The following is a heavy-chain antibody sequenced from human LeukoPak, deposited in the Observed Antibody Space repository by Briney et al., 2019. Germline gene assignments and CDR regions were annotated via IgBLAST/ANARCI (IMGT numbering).Heavy chain of an antibody. CDR3: ARSDGYYDSSGKYYFDY. Sequence: GASVKVSCKASGYTFTSYGISWVRQAPGQGLEWMGWISAYNGNTNYAQKLQGRVTMTTDTSTRTAYMELRRLRSDDTAVYYCARSDGYYDSSGKYYFDYWGQGTLVTVSS. CDR1: GYTFTSYG. D-gene: IGHD3-22*01. CDR2: ISAYNGNT. J-gene: IGHJ4*02. V-gene: IGHV1-18*01.